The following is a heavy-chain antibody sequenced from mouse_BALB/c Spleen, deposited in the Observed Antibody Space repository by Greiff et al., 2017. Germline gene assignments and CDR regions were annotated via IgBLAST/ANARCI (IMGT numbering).Heavy chain of an antibody. CDR3: ARKNWDGYFDV. V-gene: IGHV2-2*02. Sequence: VKLVESGPGLVQPSQSLSITCTVSGFSLTSYGVHWVRQSPGKGLEWLGVIWSGGSTDYNAAFISRLSISKDNSKSQVFFKMNSLQANDTAIYYCARKNWDGYFDVWGAGTTVTVSS. D-gene: IGHD4-1*01. CDR2: IWSGGST. J-gene: IGHJ1*01. CDR1: GFSLTSYG.